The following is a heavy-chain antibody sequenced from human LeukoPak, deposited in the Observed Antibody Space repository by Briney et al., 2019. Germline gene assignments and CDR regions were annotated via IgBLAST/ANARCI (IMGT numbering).Heavy chain of an antibody. V-gene: IGHV3-66*01. CDR3: ARERRHYYDSSGYFDY. Sequence: SGGSLRLSCAASGFTVSSNYMSWVRQAPGKGLEWVSVIYSGGSTYYADSVKGRFTISRDNSKNTLYLQMNSLRAEDTAVYYCARERRHYYDSSGYFDYWGQGTLVTVSS. J-gene: IGHJ4*02. D-gene: IGHD3-22*01. CDR2: IYSGGST. CDR1: GFTVSSNY.